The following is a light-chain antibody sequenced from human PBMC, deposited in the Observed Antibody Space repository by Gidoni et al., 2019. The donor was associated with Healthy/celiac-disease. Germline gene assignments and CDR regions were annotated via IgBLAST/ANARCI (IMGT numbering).Light chain of an antibody. J-gene: IGLJ2*01. CDR3: SSYTSSSPV. Sequence: QSALTQPASPGQSITISCTGTSSDVGGYNYVSWYQQHPGTAPKLMIYEVSNRPSGVSNRFSGSKSGNTASLTISGLQAEDEADYYCSSYTSSSPVFGGGTKLTVL. CDR2: EVS. CDR1: SSDVGGYNY. V-gene: IGLV2-14*01.